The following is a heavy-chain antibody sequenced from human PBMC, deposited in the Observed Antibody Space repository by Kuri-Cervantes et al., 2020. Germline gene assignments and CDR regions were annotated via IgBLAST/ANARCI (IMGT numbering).Heavy chain of an antibody. J-gene: IGHJ4*02. Sequence: LSLTCAASGFTFSSYSMNWVRQAPGKGLEWVSSISSSSSYLYYADSVKGRFTISRDNAKNSLYLQMNSLRAEDTAVYYCARVGRAEDYWGQGTLVTVSS. CDR2: ISSSSSYL. V-gene: IGHV3-21*01. CDR3: ARVGRAEDY. D-gene: IGHD2-15*01. CDR1: GFTFSSYS.